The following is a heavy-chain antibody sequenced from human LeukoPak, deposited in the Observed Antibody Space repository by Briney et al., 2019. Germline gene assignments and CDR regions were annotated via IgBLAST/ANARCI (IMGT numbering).Heavy chain of an antibody. D-gene: IGHD6-19*01. CDR1: GFTFSSHW. CDR3: ARDRGSSGWYEFDY. V-gene: IGHV3-7*01. J-gene: IGHJ4*02. CDR2: TKPDGSEK. Sequence: GGSLRLSCAASGFTFSSHWMSWVRQAPGKGLEWVASTKPDGSEKYYVDSVKGRFTISRDSAKNSLYLQMNTLRAEATAVYYCARDRGSSGWYEFDYWGQGILVTVSS.